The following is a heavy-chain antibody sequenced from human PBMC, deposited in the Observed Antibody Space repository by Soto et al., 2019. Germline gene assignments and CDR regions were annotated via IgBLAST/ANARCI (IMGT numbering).Heavy chain of an antibody. Sequence: SWTLALSCAASGGTVRIYDWSWIRQPPGKGLEWIGYIYYSGSTNYNPSLKSRVTISVDTSKNEFSLKLSSVTAADTAVYYCARDKGRSYHGYYYSGLDVWGQGTTLTVSS. CDR2: IYYSGST. CDR3: ARDKGRSYHGYYYSGLDV. CDR1: GGTVRIYD. D-gene: IGHD2-15*01. V-gene: IGHV4-59*02. J-gene: IGHJ6*02.